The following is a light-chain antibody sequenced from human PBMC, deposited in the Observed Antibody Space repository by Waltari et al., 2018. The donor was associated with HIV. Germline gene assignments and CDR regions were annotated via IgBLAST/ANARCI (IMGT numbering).Light chain of an antibody. CDR1: QSVHSGY. Sequence: EIVLTQSPGTLSLSPGERATLSCMTRQSVHSGYLAWFQQKPGQAPRLLSYGASTRATGIPDRFSASGSGTDFTLTISRLEPEDFAVYYCQQYGTSPRVTFGPGTRVDIK. J-gene: IGKJ3*01. CDR2: GAS. V-gene: IGKV3-20*01. CDR3: QQYGTSPRVT.